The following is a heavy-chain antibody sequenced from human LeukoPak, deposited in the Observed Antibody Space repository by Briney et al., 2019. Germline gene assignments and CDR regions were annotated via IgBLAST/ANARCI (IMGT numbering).Heavy chain of an antibody. CDR1: GYSLSSGYY. CDR3: ARTRYYYDSSGYYWGVYYFDY. CDR2: IYHSGST. V-gene: IGHV4-38-2*01. Sequence: SETLSLTRAVSGYSLSSGYYWRWIRLPPGKGREGIGSIYHSGSTYYNPSLKSRVTISVDTSKNQFSLKLSSVTAADTAVYYCARTRYYYDSSGYYWGVYYFDYWGQGTLVTVSS. J-gene: IGHJ4*02. D-gene: IGHD3-22*01.